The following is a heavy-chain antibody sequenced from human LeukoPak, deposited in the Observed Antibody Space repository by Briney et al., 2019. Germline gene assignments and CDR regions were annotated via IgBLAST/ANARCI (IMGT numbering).Heavy chain of an antibody. CDR1: GFTFTGYY. CDR2: INPNRGDS. CDR3: ARGRLGSGSQYDAFDI. J-gene: IGHJ3*02. Sequence: ASVKVSCKASGFTFTGYYMHWVRRAPGQGLEWMGWINPNRGDSKIAQKFQGRVTMTRDTSISTAYMELSRLTSDDTAVFYCARGRLGSGSQYDAFDIWGQGTMVTVSS. V-gene: IGHV1-2*02. D-gene: IGHD3-10*01.